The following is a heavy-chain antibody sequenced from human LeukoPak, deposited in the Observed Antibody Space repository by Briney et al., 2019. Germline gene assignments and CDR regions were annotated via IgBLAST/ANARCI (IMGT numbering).Heavy chain of an antibody. CDR1: GGSINYYY. CDR2: NYYSGST. Sequence: SETLSLTCTVSGGSINYYYWSWIRQPPGKGLEWIGYNYYSGSTSYNPSLKSRVTISVDTSKNQFSLKLNSVTAADTALYYCARGLYGSKGIFDYWGQGTLVTVSS. CDR3: ARGLYGSKGIFDY. V-gene: IGHV4-59*01. D-gene: IGHD3-10*01. J-gene: IGHJ4*02.